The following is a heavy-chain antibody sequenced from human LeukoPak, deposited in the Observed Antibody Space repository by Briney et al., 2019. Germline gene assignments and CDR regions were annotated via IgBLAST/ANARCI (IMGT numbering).Heavy chain of an antibody. J-gene: IGHJ5*02. Sequence: ASVKVSCKASGYTFTAYYINWMRQAPGQGLEWMGWINPNSGATNNAQKFQGRVTMTRDTSMSTAYMELSRLRSDATAVYYCSRVDSRSRANMRFDPWGQGTLVTVSS. V-gene: IGHV1-2*02. CDR1: GYTFTAYY. CDR2: INPNSGAT. D-gene: IGHD2-2*03. CDR3: SRVDSRSRANMRFDP.